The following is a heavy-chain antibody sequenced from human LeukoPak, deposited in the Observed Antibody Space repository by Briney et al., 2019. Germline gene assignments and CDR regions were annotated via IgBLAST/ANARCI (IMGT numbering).Heavy chain of an antibody. D-gene: IGHD4-17*01. CDR1: GGSISSYY. Sequence: KTSETLSLTCIVSGGSISSYYWSWIRQPPGKGLEWIGYIYYSGSTNYNPSLKSRVTTSVDTSKNQFSLKLSSVTAADTAVYYCARVGRGDDYGDYGWGYWGQGTLVTVSS. CDR2: IYYSGST. V-gene: IGHV4-59*01. CDR3: ARVGRGDDYGDYGWGY. J-gene: IGHJ4*02.